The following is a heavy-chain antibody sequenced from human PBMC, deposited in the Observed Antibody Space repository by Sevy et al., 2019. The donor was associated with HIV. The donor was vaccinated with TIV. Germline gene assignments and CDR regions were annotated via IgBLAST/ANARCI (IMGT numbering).Heavy chain of an antibody. Sequence: SETLSLTCAVYGGSFSGYYWSWIRQPPGKGLEWIGEINHSGSTNYNPSLKSRVTISVDTSMNQFSLKLSSVTAADTAVYYCARHCSGTSCSHAFDIWGQGTMVTVSS. CDR2: INHSGST. CDR1: GGSFSGYY. CDR3: ARHCSGTSCSHAFDI. V-gene: IGHV4-34*01. J-gene: IGHJ3*02. D-gene: IGHD2-2*01.